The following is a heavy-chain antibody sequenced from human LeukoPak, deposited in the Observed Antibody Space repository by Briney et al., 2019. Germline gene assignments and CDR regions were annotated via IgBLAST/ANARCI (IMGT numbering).Heavy chain of an antibody. CDR1: GGSISSYY. CDR2: IYYSGST. V-gene: IGHV4-59*12. CDR3: ARESGLYDFWSGQGTTTFDY. J-gene: IGHJ4*02. Sequence: SETLSLTCTVSGGSISSYYWSWIRQPPGKGLEWIGYIYYSGSTNYNPSLKSRVTISVDTSKNQFSLKLSSVTAADTAVYYCARESGLYDFWSGQGTTTFDYWGQGTLVTVSS. D-gene: IGHD3-3*01.